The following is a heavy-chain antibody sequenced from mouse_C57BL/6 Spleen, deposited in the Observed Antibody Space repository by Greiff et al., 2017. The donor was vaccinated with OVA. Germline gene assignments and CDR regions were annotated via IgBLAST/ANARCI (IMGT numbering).Heavy chain of an antibody. CDR1: GYTFTSYG. J-gene: IGHJ4*01. D-gene: IGHD1-1*01. CDR2: IYPRSGNT. CDR3: ARYYGSSSYAIDY. Sequence: QVQLQQSGAELARPGASVKLSCKASGYTFTSYGISWVKQRTGQGLEWIGEIYPRSGNTYYNEKFKGKATLTADKSSSTAYMELRSLTSDDSAVYFCARYYGSSSYAIDYWGQGTSVTVSS. V-gene: IGHV1-81*01.